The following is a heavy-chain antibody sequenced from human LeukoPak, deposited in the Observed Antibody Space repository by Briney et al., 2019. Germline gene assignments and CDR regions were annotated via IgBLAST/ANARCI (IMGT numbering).Heavy chain of an antibody. D-gene: IGHD3-10*01. CDR1: GGTFSSYA. J-gene: IGHJ4*02. Sequence: ASVKVSCKASGGTFSSYAISWVRQAPGQGLEWMGGIIPIFGTANYAQKFQGRVTITADESTSTAYMELGSLRSEDTAVYYCARDYHAMVRGVILVYWGQGTLVTVSS. CDR3: ARDYHAMVRGVILVY. CDR2: IIPIFGTA. V-gene: IGHV1-69*13.